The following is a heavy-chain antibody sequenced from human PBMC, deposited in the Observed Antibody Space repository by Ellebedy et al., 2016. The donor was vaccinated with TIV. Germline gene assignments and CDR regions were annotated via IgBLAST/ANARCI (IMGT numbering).Heavy chain of an antibody. CDR3: AREAGNYAHFDY. CDR1: GGTFSSYT. CDR2: IIPISDTA. Sequence: SVKVSXKASGGTFSSYTISWVRQAPGQGLEWMGGIIPISDTANHAQKFQGRVTITADESTSTAYMELSSLRSEDTAVYYCAREAGNYAHFDYWGQGTLVIVSS. D-gene: IGHD1-7*01. J-gene: IGHJ4*02. V-gene: IGHV1-69*13.